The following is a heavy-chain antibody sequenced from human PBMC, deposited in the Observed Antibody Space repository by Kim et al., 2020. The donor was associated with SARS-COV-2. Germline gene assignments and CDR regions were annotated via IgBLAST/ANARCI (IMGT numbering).Heavy chain of an antibody. CDR1: GGSIRSNGHF. J-gene: IGHJ6*01. CDR2: IYHSGNT. Sequence: SETLSLTCTVSGGSIRSNGHFWTWVRQLPGKGLEWLGYIYHSGNTYSNPSLRNRLTISVDTSKNQFSLNLSSMTAADTGVYYCARDRRVLSAGSLPYYG. D-gene: IGHD2-15*01. CDR3: ARDRRVLSAGSLPYYG. V-gene: IGHV4-31*03.